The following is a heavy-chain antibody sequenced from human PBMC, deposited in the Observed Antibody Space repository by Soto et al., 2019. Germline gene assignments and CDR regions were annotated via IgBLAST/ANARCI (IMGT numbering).Heavy chain of an antibody. CDR1: GGSLSSYY. CDR3: AKETAWGAGNKFGYFGMDV. Sequence: SETLSLTCPVAGGSLSSYYLSWIRQPPGKGLEWIGYIYYSGSTNYNPSLKSRVTISVDTSKNQFSRYLQMNNLRGEDTALYYCAKETAWGAGNKFGYFGMDVWGQGTTVTVSS. J-gene: IGHJ6*02. CDR2: IYYSGST. D-gene: IGHD3-10*01. V-gene: IGHV4-59*01.